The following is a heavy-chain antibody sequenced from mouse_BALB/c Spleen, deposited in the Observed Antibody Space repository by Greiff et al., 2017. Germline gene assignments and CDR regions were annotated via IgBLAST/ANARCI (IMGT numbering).Heavy chain of an antibody. D-gene: IGHD4-1*01. Sequence: LQESGAELARPGASVKLSCKASGYTFTSYWMQWVKQRPGQGLEWIGAIYPGDGDTRYTQKFKGKATLTADKSSSTAYMQLSSLASEDSAVYYCARVLGRSYWYFDVWGAGTTVTVSS. CDR1: GYTFTSYW. V-gene: IGHV1-87*01. J-gene: IGHJ1*01. CDR3: ARVLGRSYWYFDV. CDR2: IYPGDGDT.